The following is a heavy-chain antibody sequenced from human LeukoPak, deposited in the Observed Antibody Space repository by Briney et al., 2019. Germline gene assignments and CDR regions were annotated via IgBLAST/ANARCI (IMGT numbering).Heavy chain of an antibody. CDR1: GFTFSNYW. CDR3: ARDKKSGESSEIDY. Sequence: GGSLRLSCAASGFTFSNYWVHWVRHAPGKGLVWVSRINRDGSTTNYADSVKGRFTVSRDNAKNTLNLQMNSLRAEDTAVYYCARDKKSGESSEIDYWGQGTLVTVSS. J-gene: IGHJ4*02. CDR2: INRDGSTT. D-gene: IGHD3-10*01. V-gene: IGHV3-74*01.